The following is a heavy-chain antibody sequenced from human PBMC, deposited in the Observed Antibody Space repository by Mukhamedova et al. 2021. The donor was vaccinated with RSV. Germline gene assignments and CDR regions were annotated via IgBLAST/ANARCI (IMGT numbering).Heavy chain of an antibody. V-gene: IGHV3-21*04. Sequence: SSSRFIYYAVSLKGRFTISRDNAKNSLYPQMNSLRAEDTAVYYRARGYCRGGSCYSGDAFDIWVQGTRATVS. J-gene: IGHJ3*02. CDR3: ARGYCRGGSCYSGDAFDI. CDR2: SSSRFI. D-gene: IGHD2-15*01.